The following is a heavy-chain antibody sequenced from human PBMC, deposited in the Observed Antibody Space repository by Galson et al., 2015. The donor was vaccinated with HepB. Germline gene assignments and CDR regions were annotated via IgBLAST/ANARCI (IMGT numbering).Heavy chain of an antibody. CDR1: GGSISSGSYF. J-gene: IGHJ6*02. CDR3: ARVVPRALMGGGHYYGMDV. CDR2: IHYSGTT. Sequence: ETLSLTCTVSGGSISSGSYFWAWIRQPPGKGLEWIGSIHYSGTTYYNPSLKSRVTISVDTSKNQFSLKLSSVTAADTAVYYCARVVPRALMGGGHYYGMDVWGQGTTVTVSS. V-gene: IGHV4-39*07. D-gene: IGHD3-16*01.